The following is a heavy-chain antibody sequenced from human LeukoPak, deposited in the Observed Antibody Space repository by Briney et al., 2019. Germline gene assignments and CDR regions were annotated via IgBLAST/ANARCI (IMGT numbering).Heavy chain of an antibody. CDR2: ISTSGST. CDR3: ARGAAVAFDY. Sequence: SETLSLTCTVSGGSISRGSYCWSWIRQPAGRGLEWIGRISTSGSTNYNPSLKSRVTISVDTSKNQFSLKLNSVTAADTAVYYCARGAAVAFDYWGQGTLATVSS. V-gene: IGHV4-61*02. CDR1: GGSISRGSYC. D-gene: IGHD6-19*01. J-gene: IGHJ4*02.